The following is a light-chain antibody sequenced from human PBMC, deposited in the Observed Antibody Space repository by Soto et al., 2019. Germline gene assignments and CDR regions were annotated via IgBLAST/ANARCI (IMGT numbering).Light chain of an antibody. Sequence: VLTQSPATLSVSPGDRATLSCRASQTVGNNLAWYQQKPGQAPRLLIYGASSGATGLPARFSASGSGTEFTLPISRLQSEDFAVYYCHQYNNWPPHTFAQGPQLQI. V-gene: IGKV3-15*01. CDR3: HQYNNWPPHT. J-gene: IGKJ2*01. CDR1: QTVGNN. CDR2: GAS.